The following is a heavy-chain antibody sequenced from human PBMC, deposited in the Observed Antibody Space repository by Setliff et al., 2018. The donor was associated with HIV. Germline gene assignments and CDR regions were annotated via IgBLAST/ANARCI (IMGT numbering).Heavy chain of an antibody. CDR1: GGTFSSYA. J-gene: IGHJ6*02. Sequence: SVKVSCKASGGTFSSYAISWVRQAPGQGLEWMGGIIPILGIANYAQKFQGRVTMTRNTSISTAYMELSSLRSEDTAVYYCARALWVDGDYYYDMDVWGQGTTVTVSS. D-gene: IGHD5-18*01. CDR3: ARALWVDGDYYYDMDV. V-gene: IGHV1-69*10. CDR2: IIPILGIA.